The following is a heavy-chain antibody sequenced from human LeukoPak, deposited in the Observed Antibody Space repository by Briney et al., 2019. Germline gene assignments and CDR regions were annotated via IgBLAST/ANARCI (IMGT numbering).Heavy chain of an antibody. J-gene: IGHJ4*02. CDR2: IDIDGNT. CDR3: ARDMNYTLDY. Sequence: GGSLRLSCAASGFTFRNSYIHWVRQAPGKGLGWVSRIDIDGNTNYSDPVKGGFTISRDNAKNTVYLQMNSLRADDTAVYYCARDMNYTLDYWGQGNLVTVSP. D-gene: IGHD1-7*01. CDR1: GFTFRNSY. V-gene: IGHV3-74*01.